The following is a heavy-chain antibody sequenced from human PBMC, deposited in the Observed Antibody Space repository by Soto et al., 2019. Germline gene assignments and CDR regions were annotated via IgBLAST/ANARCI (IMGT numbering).Heavy chain of an antibody. D-gene: IGHD1-26*01. J-gene: IGHJ6*02. CDR1: GDSVSSNSAA. Sequence: KQSQTLSLTCAISGDSVSSNSAAWNWIRQSPSRGLEWLGRTYYRSKWYNDYAVSVKSRITINPDTSKNQFSLQLNSVTPEDTAVYYCARDRSGSYYNSNYYYCGMDVWGQGTTVTVSS. CDR3: ARDRSGSYYNSNYYYCGMDV. CDR2: TYYRSKWYN. V-gene: IGHV6-1*01.